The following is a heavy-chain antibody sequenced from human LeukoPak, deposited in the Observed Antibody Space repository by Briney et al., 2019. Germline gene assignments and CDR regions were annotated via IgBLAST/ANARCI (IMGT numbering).Heavy chain of an antibody. J-gene: IGHJ4*02. CDR3: ARGGCSGGSCPIFDY. Sequence: GGSRRLSCAPSGSTFSSNGMHWVRQAPGKGLEWVAVIWYDGSNKYYADSVKGRFTISRDNSKNTLYLQMNSLRAEDTAVYYCARGGCSGGSCPIFDYWGQGTLVTVSS. D-gene: IGHD2-15*01. V-gene: IGHV3-33*01. CDR1: GSTFSSNG. CDR2: IWYDGSNK.